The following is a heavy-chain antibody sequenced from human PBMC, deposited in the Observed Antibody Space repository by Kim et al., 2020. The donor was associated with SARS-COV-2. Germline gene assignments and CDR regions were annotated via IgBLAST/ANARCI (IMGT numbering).Heavy chain of an antibody. CDR1: GYSFTSYW. J-gene: IGHJ6*02. CDR3: ATGGLGSVVAATLDYYYGMDV. CDR2: IDPSDSYT. V-gene: IGHV5-10-1*01. Sequence: GESLKISCKGSGYSFTSYWISWVRQMPGKGLEWMGRIDPSDSYTNYSPSFQGHVTISADKSISTAYLQWSSLKASDTAMYYCATGGLGSVVAATLDYYYGMDVWGQGTTVTVSS. D-gene: IGHD2-15*01.